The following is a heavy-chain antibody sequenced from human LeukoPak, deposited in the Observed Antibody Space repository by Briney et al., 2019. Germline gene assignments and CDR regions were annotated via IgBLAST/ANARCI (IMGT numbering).Heavy chain of an antibody. J-gene: IGHJ4*02. CDR1: GFTFSSYG. CDR3: STGSAPSRDFDY. D-gene: IGHD1-1*01. CDR2: ISDDGSNK. Sequence: PGRSLRLSCAASGFTFSSYGMHWVRQAPGKGLEWVAVISDDGSNKYYADSVKGRFTISRDNSKNTLYLQMNSLRAEDTAVYYCSTGSAPSRDFDYWGQGTLVTVSS. V-gene: IGHV3-30*03.